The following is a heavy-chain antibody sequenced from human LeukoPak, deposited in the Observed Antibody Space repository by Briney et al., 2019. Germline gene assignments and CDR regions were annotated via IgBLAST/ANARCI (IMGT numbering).Heavy chain of an antibody. J-gene: IGHJ4*02. CDR1: GGSFRGYY. CDR3: ARGEGGDVVPAASDFDY. D-gene: IGHD2-2*01. Sequence: PSETLSLTCAVYGGSFRGYYWSWIRQPPGKGLEWIGEINHSVSTNYNPSLKSRVTISVDTSKNQFSLKLSSVTAADTAVYYCARGEGGDVVPAASDFDYWGQGTLVTVSS. V-gene: IGHV4-34*01. CDR2: INHSVST.